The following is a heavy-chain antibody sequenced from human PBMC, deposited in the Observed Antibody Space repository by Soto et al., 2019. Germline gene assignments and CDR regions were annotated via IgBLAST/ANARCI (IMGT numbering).Heavy chain of an antibody. CDR3: AKDLTRQLAYWLDP. V-gene: IGHV1-2*02. CDR2: INAHSGGT. D-gene: IGHD6-6*01. Sequence: ASVKVSCKASGFSFTGYYIHWLRQAPGQGLEWMGWINAHSGGTEYAQKFQGRVTLTRDTSIATAYPTLTSLTSDDTALYYCAKDLTRQLAYWLDPWGQGTQVTVSS. CDR1: GFSFTGYY. J-gene: IGHJ5*02.